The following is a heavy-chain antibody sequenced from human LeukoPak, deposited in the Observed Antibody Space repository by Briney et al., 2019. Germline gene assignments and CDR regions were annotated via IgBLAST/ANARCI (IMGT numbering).Heavy chain of an antibody. Sequence: GASVKVSCKASGYTFTSYYMHWVRQAPGQGLEWMGWIKPNSGGTNYAQKFQGRVTMTRDTSISTAYMELSRLRSDDTAVYYCARGRARGVISVGYWGQGTLVTVSS. CDR1: GYTFTSYY. V-gene: IGHV1-2*02. D-gene: IGHD3-10*01. CDR3: ARGRARGVISVGY. J-gene: IGHJ4*02. CDR2: IKPNSGGT.